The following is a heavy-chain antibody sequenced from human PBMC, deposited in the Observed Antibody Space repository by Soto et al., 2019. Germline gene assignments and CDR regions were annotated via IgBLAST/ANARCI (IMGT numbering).Heavy chain of an antibody. Sequence: QVQLQESGPGLVKPSETLSLTCTVSGGSISSSTYFWGWIRQPPGKGLEWIGSIYNSGSTYYNPSLKSRVTLSVDTSKNQFSLNLSSVTAAETAVYYCARLESPLRWGRAWENDSFHIWGQGTMVTVSS. D-gene: IGHD4-17*01. CDR1: GGSISSSTYF. CDR3: ARLESPLRWGRAWENDSFHI. J-gene: IGHJ3*02. V-gene: IGHV4-39*01. CDR2: IYNSGST.